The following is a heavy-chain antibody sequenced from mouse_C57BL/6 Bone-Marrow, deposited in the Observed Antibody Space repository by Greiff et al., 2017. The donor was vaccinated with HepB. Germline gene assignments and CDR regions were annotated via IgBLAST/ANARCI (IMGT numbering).Heavy chain of an antibody. CDR1: GYAFSSSW. CDR3: ARRGYAMDY. J-gene: IGHJ4*01. Sequence: VQLQQSGPELVKPGASVKISCKASGYAFSSSWMNWVKQRPEKGLEWIGRIYPGDGDTNYNGKFKGKATLTADKSSSTAYMQLSSLTSEDSAVYFGARRGYAMDYWGQGTSVTVSS. CDR2: IYPGDGDT. V-gene: IGHV1-82*01.